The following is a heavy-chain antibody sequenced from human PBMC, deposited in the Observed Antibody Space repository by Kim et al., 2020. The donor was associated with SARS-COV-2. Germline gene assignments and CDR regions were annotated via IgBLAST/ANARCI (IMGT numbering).Heavy chain of an antibody. CDR3: ARENYYGSGSYLYYYYGMDV. Sequence: KVSCKASGGTFSSYAISWVRQAPGQGLEWMGRIIPILGIANYAQKFQGRVTITADKSTSTAYMELSSLRSEDTAVYYCARENYYGSGSYLYYYYGMDVWG. CDR2: IIPILGIA. J-gene: IGHJ6*01. D-gene: IGHD3-10*01. CDR1: GGTFSSYA. V-gene: IGHV1-69*04.